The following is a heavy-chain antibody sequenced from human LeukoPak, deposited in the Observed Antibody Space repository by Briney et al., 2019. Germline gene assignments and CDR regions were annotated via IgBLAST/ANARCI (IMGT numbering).Heavy chain of an antibody. CDR1: GYTLTELS. V-gene: IGHV1-24*01. J-gene: IGHJ6*02. CDR2: FDPEDGET. D-gene: IGHD2-2*02. Sequence: GASVKVSCKVSGYTLTELSVHWVRQAPGKGLEWMGGFDPEDGETIYPQKFQGRVTMTEDTSTDTAYMELSSLRSEDTAVYYCATLAIVVVPAAIRGNGMDVWGQGTTVTVSS. CDR3: ATLAIVVVPAAIRGNGMDV.